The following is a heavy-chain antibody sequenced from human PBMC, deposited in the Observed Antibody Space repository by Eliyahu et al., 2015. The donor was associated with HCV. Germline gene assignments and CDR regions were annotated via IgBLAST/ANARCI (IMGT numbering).Heavy chain of an antibody. V-gene: IGHV4-34*01. J-gene: IGHJ4*02. CDR3: ARDGYSYGFWRRKPIDY. Sequence: QVQLQQWGAGLLKPSETLSLTCAVYGGSFSGYYWSWIRQPPGKGLEWIGGINPSGNTNYNPSLKSRVTISVDTSKNQFSLKLSSVTAADTAVYYCARDGYSYGFWRRKPIDYWGQGTLVTVSS. CDR2: INPSGNT. CDR1: GGSFSGYY. D-gene: IGHD5-18*01.